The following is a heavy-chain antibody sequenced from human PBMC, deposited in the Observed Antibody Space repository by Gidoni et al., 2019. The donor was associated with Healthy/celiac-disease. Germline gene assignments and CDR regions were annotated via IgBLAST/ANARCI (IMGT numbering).Heavy chain of an antibody. CDR2: INAGNGNT. CDR1: GYTFTSYA. J-gene: IGHJ5*02. Sequence: QVQLVQSGAEVKKPGASVKVSCKASGYTFTSYAMHWVRKAPGQRLEWMGWINAGNGNTKYSQKFQGSVTITRDTSASTAYMELSSLRSEDTAVYYCARSVPAARLHWFDPWGQGTLVTVSS. V-gene: IGHV1-3*01. CDR3: ARSVPAARLHWFDP. D-gene: IGHD2-2*01.